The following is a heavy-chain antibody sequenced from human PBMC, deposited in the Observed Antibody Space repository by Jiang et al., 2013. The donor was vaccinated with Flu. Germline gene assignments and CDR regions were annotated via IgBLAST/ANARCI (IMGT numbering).Heavy chain of an antibody. V-gene: IGHV3-48*03. Sequence: GGGLVQPGGSLRLSCAASGFTFKSFEMNWLRQAPGRGLEWTSYITSSASSMYYRDSVKGRFTISRDNAKNSLYLQMNSLRVEDTAVYYCAKGSYYGRFDSWGQGTLVTVSS. D-gene: IGHD4-17*01. J-gene: IGHJ5*01. CDR3: AKGSYYGRFDS. CDR2: ITSSASSM. CDR1: GFTFKSFE.